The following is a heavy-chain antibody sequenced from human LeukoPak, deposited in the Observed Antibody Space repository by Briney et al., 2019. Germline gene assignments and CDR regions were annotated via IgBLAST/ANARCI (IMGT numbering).Heavy chain of an antibody. CDR1: GGSISTSNYY. CDR2: IFYSGST. V-gene: IGHV4-39*07. Sequence: SETLSLTCTVSGGSISTSNYYWGWIRQPPGKGLEWIGNIFYSGSTYYSPSLRSRVTISLDTSRNQFSLKLSSVTAADTAVYYCARDRTGYSYGRRPDAFDIWSQGTMVTVSS. D-gene: IGHD5-18*01. CDR3: ARDRTGYSYGRRPDAFDI. J-gene: IGHJ3*02.